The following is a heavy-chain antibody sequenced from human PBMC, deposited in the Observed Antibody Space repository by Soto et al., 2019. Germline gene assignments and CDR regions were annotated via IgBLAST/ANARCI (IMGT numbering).Heavy chain of an antibody. CDR2: IIPILGIA. CDR3: AIGETTVTTYFDY. Sequence: QVQLVQSGAEVKKPGCSVKVSCKASGGTFSSYTISWVRQAPGQGLEWMGRIIPILGIANYAQKFQGRVTITADKSTSTAYMELSSLRSEDTAVYYCAIGETTVTTYFDYWGQGTLVTVSS. CDR1: GGTFSSYT. V-gene: IGHV1-69*02. J-gene: IGHJ4*02. D-gene: IGHD4-17*01.